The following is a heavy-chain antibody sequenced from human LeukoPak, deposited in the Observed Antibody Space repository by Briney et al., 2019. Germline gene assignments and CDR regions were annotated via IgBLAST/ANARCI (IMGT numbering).Heavy chain of an antibody. CDR1: GYTFTSYA. Sequence: GASVKVSCKASGYTFTSYAMHWVRQAPGQRLEWMGWINAGNGNTKYSQKFQGRVTITRDTSASTAYMELSSLRSEDTAVYYCARAAYSSSWYLPQAVAADYWGQGTLVTVSS. V-gene: IGHV1-3*01. CDR3: ARAAYSSSWYLPQAVAADY. CDR2: INAGNGNT. D-gene: IGHD6-13*01. J-gene: IGHJ4*02.